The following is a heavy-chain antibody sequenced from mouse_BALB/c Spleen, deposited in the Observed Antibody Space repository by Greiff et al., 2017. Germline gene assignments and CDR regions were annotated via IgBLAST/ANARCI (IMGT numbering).Heavy chain of an antibody. V-gene: IGHV1-18*01. D-gene: IGHD2-14*01. J-gene: IGHJ4*01. CDR3: AAYRCEEYAMGY. Sequence: VHVKQSGPELVKPGASVKIPCTASGYTFTDYNMDWVKQSPGKSLEWIGDINPNNGGTNYNQKFKGKATLTVDKSSSTAYMELRSLTAEDTAGYYCAAYRCEEYAMGYWGQGNSVTVSS. CDR2: INPNNGGT. CDR1: GYTFTDYN.